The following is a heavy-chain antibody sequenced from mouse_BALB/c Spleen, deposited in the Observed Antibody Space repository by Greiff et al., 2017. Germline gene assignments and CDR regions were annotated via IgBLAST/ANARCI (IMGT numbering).Heavy chain of an antibody. CDR1: GFTFSDYY. CDR3: ARGGNYLFYYAMDY. J-gene: IGHJ4*01. CDR2: ISDGGSYT. D-gene: IGHD2-1*01. Sequence: EVKLMESGGGLVKPGGSLKLSCAASGFTFSDYYMYWVRQTPEKRLEWVATISDGGSYTYYPDSVKGRFTISRDNAKNNLYLQMSSLKSEDTAMYYCARGGNYLFYYAMDYWGQGTSVTVSS. V-gene: IGHV5-4*02.